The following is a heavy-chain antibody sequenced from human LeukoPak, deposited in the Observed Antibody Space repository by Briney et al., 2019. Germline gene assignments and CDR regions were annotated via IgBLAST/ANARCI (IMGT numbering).Heavy chain of an antibody. V-gene: IGHV3-66*01. D-gene: IGHD1-26*01. J-gene: IGHJ4*02. CDR3: AKDPAHSGSYPRFDY. CDR2: IYSGERT. Sequence: PGGSLRLSCAASGFTVSSNYMSWVRQAPGKGLEWVSNIYSGERTFYADSVKGRFTISRDNSKNTLYLQMNSLRAEDTAVYYCAKDPAHSGSYPRFDYWGQGTLVTVSS. CDR1: GFTVSSNY.